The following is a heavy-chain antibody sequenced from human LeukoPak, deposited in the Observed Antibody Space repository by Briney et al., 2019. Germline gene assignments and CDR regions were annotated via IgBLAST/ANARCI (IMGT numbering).Heavy chain of an antibody. CDR1: GDSVSSNNAA. J-gene: IGHJ6*02. CDR3: ARTRYSSGGAYYYGVDV. D-gene: IGHD6-19*01. CDR2: AYYRSKWFN. Sequence: SQTLSLTCTISGDSVSSNNAAWNWIRQSPSRGLEWLGRAYYRSKWFNDYAVSVKSRITITSDTSKNQFSLQLNSVTPEDTAVYYCARTRYSSGGAYYYGVDVWGQGTTVTVS. V-gene: IGHV6-1*01.